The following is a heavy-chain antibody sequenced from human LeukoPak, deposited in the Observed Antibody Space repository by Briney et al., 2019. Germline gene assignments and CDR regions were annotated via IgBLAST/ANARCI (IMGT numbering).Heavy chain of an antibody. J-gene: IGHJ4*02. CDR3: TTGPAAAGVDY. D-gene: IGHD6-13*01. V-gene: IGHV3-15*01. Sequence: GGSLRLSCAASGFTFSKAWMSRVRQAPGKGLEWVGRIRSKTEGGTTDYAAPVKGRFTISRDDSENTVYLQMNSLKTEDTAVYYCTTGPAAAGVDYWGQGTLVTVSS. CDR2: IRSKTEGGTT. CDR1: GFTFSKAW.